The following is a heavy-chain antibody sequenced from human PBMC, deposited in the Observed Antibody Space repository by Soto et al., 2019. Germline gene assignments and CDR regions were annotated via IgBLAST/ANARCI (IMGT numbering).Heavy chain of an antibody. CDR3: ARVYYDYIWGSDPLVY. Sequence: EVQLVESGGGLVQPGGSLRLSCAASGFTFSSHWMSWVRQAPGKGLEWLASIKQDGSEKHYVDSVKGRFTISRDNAKNSLYLQMNGLRVEDTAVYYCARVYYDYIWGSDPLVYWGQGTLVTVSS. D-gene: IGHD3-16*02. V-gene: IGHV3-7*01. CDR2: IKQDGSEK. J-gene: IGHJ4*02. CDR1: GFTFSSHW.